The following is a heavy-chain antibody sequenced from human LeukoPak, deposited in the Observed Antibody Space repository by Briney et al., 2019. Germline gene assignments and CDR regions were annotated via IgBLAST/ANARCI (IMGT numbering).Heavy chain of an antibody. Sequence: ETLSLTCTVSGGSISSSSYYWGWIRQAPGKGLEWVSGISGSGRSTYYADSVKGRFTISRDNSKNTLFLQMNSLRAEDRAVYYCAKDSLRTVPKASFDYWGQGTLVTVSS. V-gene: IGHV3-23*01. CDR2: ISGSGRST. CDR1: GGSISSSSYY. J-gene: IGHJ4*02. D-gene: IGHD2-2*01. CDR3: AKDSLRTVPKASFDY.